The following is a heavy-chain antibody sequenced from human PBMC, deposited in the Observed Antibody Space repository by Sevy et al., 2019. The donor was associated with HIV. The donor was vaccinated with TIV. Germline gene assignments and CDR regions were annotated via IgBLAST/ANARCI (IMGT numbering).Heavy chain of an antibody. V-gene: IGHV3-11*01. CDR3: ARGLGSSSDAFDI. CDR1: GFTFSDYY. J-gene: IGHJ3*02. CDR2: ISGNGATI. D-gene: IGHD2-15*01. Sequence: GGSLRLSCAASGFTFSDYYMSWIRQGPEKGLEWSSYISGNGATIFYADSMKGRFTISRDNPKNSLFLQINSLKAEDTAVYYCARGLGSSSDAFDIWGQGTMVTVSS.